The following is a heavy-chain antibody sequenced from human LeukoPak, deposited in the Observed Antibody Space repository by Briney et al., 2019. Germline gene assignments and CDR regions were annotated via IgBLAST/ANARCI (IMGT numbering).Heavy chain of an antibody. CDR1: GGSISSYY. V-gene: IGHV4-4*07. D-gene: IGHD1-26*01. CDR2: IYTSGST. J-gene: IGHJ4*02. Sequence: PSETLSLTCTVSGGSISSYYWSWIRQPAGKGLEWIGRIYTSGSTNYNPSLKSRVTMSVDTSKNQFSLNLSSVTAADTAVYYCARDRGIVGATSAIRFDYWGQGALVTVSS. CDR3: ARDRGIVGATSAIRFDY.